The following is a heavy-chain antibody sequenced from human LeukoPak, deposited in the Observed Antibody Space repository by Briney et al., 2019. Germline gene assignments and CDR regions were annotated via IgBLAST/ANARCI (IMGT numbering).Heavy chain of an antibody. Sequence: GGSLRLSCAASGFTFSSYAMSWVRQAPGKGLEWVSSISSSSSYIYYADSVKGRFTISRDNAKNSLYLQMNSLRAEDTAVYYCARDILIFGVVIYFDYWGQGTLVTVSS. V-gene: IGHV3-21*01. CDR1: GFTFSSYA. J-gene: IGHJ4*02. CDR3: ARDILIFGVVIYFDY. D-gene: IGHD3-3*01. CDR2: ISSSSSYI.